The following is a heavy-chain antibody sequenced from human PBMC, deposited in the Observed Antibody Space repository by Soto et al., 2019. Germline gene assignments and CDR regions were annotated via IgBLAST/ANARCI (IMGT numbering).Heavy chain of an antibody. V-gene: IGHV3-74*01. CDR1: GFTFSSYW. J-gene: IGHJ4*02. CDR3: ARDTDGGSPFDY. Sequence: EVQLVESGGGLVQPGGSLRLSCAASGFTFSSYWMHWVRQAPGKGLVWVSRINSDGSSTSYADSVKGRFTISRDNAKNPLYLEMNSLRAEDTAVYYCARDTDGGSPFDYWGQGTLVTVSS. D-gene: IGHD2-15*01. CDR2: INSDGSST.